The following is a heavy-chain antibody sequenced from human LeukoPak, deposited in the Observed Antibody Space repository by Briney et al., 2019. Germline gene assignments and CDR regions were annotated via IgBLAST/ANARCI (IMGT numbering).Heavy chain of an antibody. J-gene: IGHJ4*02. V-gene: IGHV1-2*06. Sequence: PSVKVSCKASGYTFTVYYIHWVRQPPGQGREWMGRNNPNSGGTNYAQKYQRRATMARETSNSTAYMELSRLRSDDTAVYYCARDRWLVTMVRGVIIVYWGQGALVTVSS. D-gene: IGHD3-10*01. CDR3: ARDRWLVTMVRGVIIVY. CDR1: GYTFTVYY. CDR2: NNPNSGGT.